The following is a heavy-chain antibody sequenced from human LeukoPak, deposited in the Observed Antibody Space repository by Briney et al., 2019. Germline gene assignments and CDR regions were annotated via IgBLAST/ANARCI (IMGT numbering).Heavy chain of an antibody. CDR3: ARKYYDFWSGNYYYMDV. CDR2: IYYSGST. CDR1: GGSISSYY. V-gene: IGHV4-59*01. D-gene: IGHD3-3*01. J-gene: IGHJ6*03. Sequence: PSETLSLTCTVSGGSISSYYWSWIRQPPGKGLQWIGYIYYSGSTNYNSSLKSRVTISVDTSKNQFSLKLSSVTAADTAVYHCARKYYDFWSGNYYYMDVWGKGTTVTVSS.